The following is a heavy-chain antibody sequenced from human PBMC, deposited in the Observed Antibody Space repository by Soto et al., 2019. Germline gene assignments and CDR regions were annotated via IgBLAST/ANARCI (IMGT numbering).Heavy chain of an antibody. D-gene: IGHD5-12*01. Sequence: EELLLESGGGLVKPGGSLRISCVASGYPFSRYSINWVRQAPGKGREWVSCISSTSANVYYAESVRGRFTISRDNVNNSVYLRMTGLRADVPAVFYSTRNPFGGYDYRRSIDVCG. CDR1: GYPFSRYS. V-gene: IGHV3-21*03. CDR3: TRNPFGGYDYRRSIDV. CDR2: ISSTSANV. J-gene: IGHJ3*01.